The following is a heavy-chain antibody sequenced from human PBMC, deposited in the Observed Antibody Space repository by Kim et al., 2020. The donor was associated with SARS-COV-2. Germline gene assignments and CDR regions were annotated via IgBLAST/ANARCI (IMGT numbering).Heavy chain of an antibody. CDR2: IYYSGST. CDR1: GGSISSYY. J-gene: IGHJ6*01. CDR3: ARGIAAAPPYYYYGMDV. D-gene: IGHD6-13*01. V-gene: IGHV4-59*01. Sequence: SETLSLTCTVSGGSISSYYWSWIRQPPGKGLEWIGYIYYSGSTNYNPSLKSRVTISVDTSKNQFSLKLSSVTAADTAVYYCARGIAAAPPYYYYGMDVWG.